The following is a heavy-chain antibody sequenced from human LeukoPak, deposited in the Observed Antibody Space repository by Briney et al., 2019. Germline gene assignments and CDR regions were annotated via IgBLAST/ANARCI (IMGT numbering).Heavy chain of an antibody. V-gene: IGHV3-21*01. CDR2: ISSSSSYR. D-gene: IGHD7-27*01. J-gene: IGHJ1*01. CDR1: GFSFTSYS. CDR3: ARDANWGSGY. Sequence: PGGSLRLSCAASGFSFTSYSMIWVRQAPGKGLEWVSCISSSSSYRSYADSVKGRFTISRDNAKNSLYLQMNSLRAEDTAVYYCARDANWGSGYWGQGTLVTVSS.